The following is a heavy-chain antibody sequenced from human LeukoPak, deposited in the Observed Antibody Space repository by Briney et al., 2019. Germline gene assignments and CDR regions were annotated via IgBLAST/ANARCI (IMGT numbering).Heavy chain of an antibody. CDR3: ARGGLMTTVTTY. D-gene: IGHD4-17*01. Sequence: GSLRLSCAASGFTFSSYSMNWVRQAPGKGLEWVSSISSSSSYIYYADSVKGRFTISRDKAKNSLYLQMNSLRADDTAVYYCARGGLMTTVTTYWGQGTLVTVSS. V-gene: IGHV3-21*04. CDR2: ISSSSSYI. CDR1: GFTFSSYS. J-gene: IGHJ4*02.